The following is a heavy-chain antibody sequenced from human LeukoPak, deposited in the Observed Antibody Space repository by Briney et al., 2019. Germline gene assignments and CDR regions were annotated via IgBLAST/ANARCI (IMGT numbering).Heavy chain of an antibody. CDR2: ISGSGGST. CDR3: AKRSGYCGLISYYHLYDY. Sequence: GGSLRLSCAASEFTFSSYAMSWVRQAPGKGLEWVSGISGSGGSTYYADSVKGRFTISRDNSKNTLYLQMNSLRAEDTALYYCAKRSGYCGLISYYHLYDYWGQGTLVTVSS. D-gene: IGHD1-26*01. V-gene: IGHV3-23*01. J-gene: IGHJ4*02. CDR1: EFTFSSYA.